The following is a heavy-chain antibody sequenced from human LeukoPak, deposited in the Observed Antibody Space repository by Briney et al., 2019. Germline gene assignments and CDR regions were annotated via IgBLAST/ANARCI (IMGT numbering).Heavy chain of an antibody. J-gene: IGHJ4*02. CDR3: AREIVGGFNPGAY. CDR1: LDSTTSDF. CDR2: IHRSGST. Sequence: SETLSLTCTVSLDSTTSDFWSWVRQPPGKGLEWIGEIHRSGSTNYNPSLQSRVTISIDRSKNQIALELSSVTAADTAVYYCAREIVGGFNPGAYWGQGTLVTVSS. V-gene: IGHV4-59*12. D-gene: IGHD1-14*01.